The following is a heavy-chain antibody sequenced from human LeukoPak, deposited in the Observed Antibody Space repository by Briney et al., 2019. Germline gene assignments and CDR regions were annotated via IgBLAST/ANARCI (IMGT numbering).Heavy chain of an antibody. D-gene: IGHD6-13*01. CDR2: IYYSGIT. CDR1: GGSISSGGYY. J-gene: IGHJ5*02. CDR3: ARGGVSSSSWYNWFDP. Sequence: SETLSLTCTVSGGSISSGGYYWSWIRQHPGKGLEWIGYIYYSGITYYNPSRKSRVTISVDTSKNQFSLKLSSVTAADTAVYYCARGGVSSSSWYNWFDPWGQGTLVTVSS. V-gene: IGHV4-31*03.